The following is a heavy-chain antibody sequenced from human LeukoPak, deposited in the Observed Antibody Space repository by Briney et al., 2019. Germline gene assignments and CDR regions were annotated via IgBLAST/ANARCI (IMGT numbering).Heavy chain of an antibody. Sequence: PGGSLRLSCAASGFTFSSYNMNWVRQAPGKGLEWVANIKQDGSEKYYVDSVKGRFTISRDNAKNSLYLQMNSLRDDDTAVYYCARDYALGSSSSGGPMANWGQGTLVTVSS. CDR3: ARDYALGSSSSGGPMAN. D-gene: IGHD1-26*01. CDR2: IKQDGSEK. J-gene: IGHJ4*02. CDR1: GFTFSSYN. V-gene: IGHV3-7*01.